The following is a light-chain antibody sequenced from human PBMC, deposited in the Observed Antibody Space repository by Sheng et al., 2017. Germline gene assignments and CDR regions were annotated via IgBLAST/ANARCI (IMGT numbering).Light chain of an antibody. J-gene: IGLJ2*01. CDR3: QSADSGGSYQDVV. CDR2: KDS. V-gene: IGLV3-25*03. CDR1: ALPKQF. Sequence: SYELTQPPSVSVSAGQTATITCSGDALPKQFTYWYQQKTGQAPVLIIYKDSERPSWIPERFSGSISGTTATLTISAVQAEDGADYYCQSADSGGSYQDVVFGGGTKLTVL.